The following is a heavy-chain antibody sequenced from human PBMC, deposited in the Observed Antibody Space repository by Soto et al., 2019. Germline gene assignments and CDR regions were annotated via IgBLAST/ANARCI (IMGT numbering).Heavy chain of an antibody. D-gene: IGHD5-12*01. CDR1: GGTFSSYT. Sequence: HVQLVQSGAEVKKPGSSVTVSCKASGGTFSSYTISWLRQATGQGLEWMGGIIPIFGTANYAPKFQGRVTITADESTSTAYLELISLRSEDTDVYYCARGNHWWLQFWYFDLWGRGTLVTVSS. CDR3: ARGNHWWLQFWYFDL. J-gene: IGHJ2*01. V-gene: IGHV1-69*12. CDR2: IIPIFGTA.